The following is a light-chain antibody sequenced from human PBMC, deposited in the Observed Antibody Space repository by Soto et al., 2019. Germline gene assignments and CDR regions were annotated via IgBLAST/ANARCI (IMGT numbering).Light chain of an antibody. Sequence: EIVLTQSPDTLSLSPGERATLSCRASQSVSSNYLAWYQQKPGQAPRFLLYDASSRGTGIPDRFSGSGSGTDFTLTISRLEPEDFAVYYCQQYGSTPLTFGGGTKVDIK. V-gene: IGKV3-20*01. CDR2: DAS. CDR3: QQYGSTPLT. CDR1: QSVSSNY. J-gene: IGKJ4*01.